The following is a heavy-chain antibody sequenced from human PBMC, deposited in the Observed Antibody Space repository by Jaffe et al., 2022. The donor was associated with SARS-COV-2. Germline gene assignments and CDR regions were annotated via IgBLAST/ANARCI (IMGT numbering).Heavy chain of an antibody. CDR3: ARDAEMATTQLANDY. J-gene: IGHJ4*02. Sequence: EVQLVESGGGLVKPGGSLRLSCAASGFTFSSYSMNWVRQAPGKGLEWVSSISSSSSYIYYADSVKGRFTISRDNAKNSLYLQMNSLRAEDTAVYYCARDAEMATTQLANDYWGQGTLVTVSS. CDR1: GFTFSSYS. CDR2: ISSSSSYI. V-gene: IGHV3-21*01. D-gene: IGHD1-1*01.